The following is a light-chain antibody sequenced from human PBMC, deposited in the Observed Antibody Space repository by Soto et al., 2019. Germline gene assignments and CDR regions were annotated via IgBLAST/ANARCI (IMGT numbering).Light chain of an antibody. CDR3: QQYNNYLYT. Sequence: DIQMTQSPSTLSASVGDRVTITCRASESIRTWLAWYQQKPGKAPKLLIYKASTLESGVPSRFSGSGSGTEFTLTISSLQPDDFATYYCQQYNNYLYTFGQGTKLEIK. CDR1: ESIRTW. J-gene: IGKJ2*01. CDR2: KAS. V-gene: IGKV1-5*03.